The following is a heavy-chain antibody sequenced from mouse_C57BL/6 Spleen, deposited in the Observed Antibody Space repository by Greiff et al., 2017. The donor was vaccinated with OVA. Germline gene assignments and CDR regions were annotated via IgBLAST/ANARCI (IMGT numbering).Heavy chain of an antibody. CDR1: GYTFTDYN. Sequence: EVKLEESGPELVKPGASVKIPCKASGYTFTDYNMDWVKQSHGKSLEWIGDINPNNGGTIYNQKFKGKATLTVDKSSSTAYMELRSLTSEDTAVYYFSRSGFYSNLVYYAMHCWAQGTSVTVSS. V-gene: IGHV1-18*01. CDR2: INPNNGGT. J-gene: IGHJ4*01. D-gene: IGHD2-5*01. CDR3: SRSGFYSNLVYYAMHC.